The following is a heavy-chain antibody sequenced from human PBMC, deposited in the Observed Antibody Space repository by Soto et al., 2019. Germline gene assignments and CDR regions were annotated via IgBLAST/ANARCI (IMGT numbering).Heavy chain of an antibody. J-gene: IGHJ5*02. CDR3: ARSIAAAGTPLGWFDP. V-gene: IGHV1-46*03. Sequence: ASVKVSCKASGYTFTSFYMHWVRQAPGQGLEWMGIINPSGGSTSYAQKFQGRVTMTRDTSTSTVYMELSSLRSEDTVVYYCARSIAAAGTPLGWFDPWGQGTLVTVSS. D-gene: IGHD6-13*01. CDR2: INPSGGST. CDR1: GYTFTSFY.